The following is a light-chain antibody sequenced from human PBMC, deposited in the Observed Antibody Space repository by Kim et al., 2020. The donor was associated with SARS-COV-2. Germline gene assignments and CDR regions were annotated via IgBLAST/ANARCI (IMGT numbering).Light chain of an antibody. CDR1: NIGSKS. J-gene: IGLJ2*01. Sequence: SSELTQPHSVSVAPGKTARITCGGNNIGSKSVHWYQQKPGQAPVLVIYYDSDRPSGIPERFSGSNSGNTATLTISRVEAGDEADYYCQVWDSSSDHVVFGGGTQLTVL. CDR3: QVWDSSSDHVV. V-gene: IGLV3-21*04. CDR2: YDS.